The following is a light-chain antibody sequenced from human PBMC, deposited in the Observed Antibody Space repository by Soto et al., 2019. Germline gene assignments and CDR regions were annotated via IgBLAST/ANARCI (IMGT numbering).Light chain of an antibody. CDR1: QSVSSY. V-gene: IGKV3-11*01. J-gene: IGKJ3*01. CDR3: QQRGNWPPT. CDR2: DAS. Sequence: EIVLTQSPATLSLWAGERATVSGRASQSVSSYLAWYQQKPGQAPRLLIYDASNRATGIPARFSGSGSGTDFTLTISSLEPEDFAVYYCQQRGNWPPTFGPGTKVDIK.